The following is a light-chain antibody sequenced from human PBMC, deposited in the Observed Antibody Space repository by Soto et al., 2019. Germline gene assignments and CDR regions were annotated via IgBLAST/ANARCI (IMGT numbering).Light chain of an antibody. CDR3: SSFTSSSSYV. Sequence: PASVSVALGESITISCTGTRSDVGGYNYVSWYRQHPGRAPQLIVYHVNNRPSGVSDRFSGSKSDNTAALTISGLQAEDEADYFCSSFTSSSSYVFGPGTKVTVL. CDR1: RSDVGGYNY. CDR2: HVN. J-gene: IGLJ1*01. V-gene: IGLV2-14*03.